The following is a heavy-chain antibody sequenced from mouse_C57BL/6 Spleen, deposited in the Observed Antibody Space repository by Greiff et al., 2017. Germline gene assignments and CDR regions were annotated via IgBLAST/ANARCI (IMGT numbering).Heavy chain of an antibody. CDR1: GYTFTSYW. Sequence: QVQLQQPGAELVRPGSSVKLSCKASGYTFTSYWMHWVKQRPIQGLEWIGNIDPSDSDTHYNQKFKDKATLTVDKSSSTAYMQLSSLTSEDSAVYYCARGEGPWCAYWGQGTLVTVSA. CDR2: IDPSDSDT. J-gene: IGHJ3*01. V-gene: IGHV1-52*01. D-gene: IGHD3-3*01. CDR3: ARGEGPWCAY.